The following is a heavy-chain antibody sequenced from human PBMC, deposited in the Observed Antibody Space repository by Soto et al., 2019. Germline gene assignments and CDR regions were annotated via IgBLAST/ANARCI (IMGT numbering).Heavy chain of an antibody. Sequence: SETLSLTCTVSGGSISSYYWSWVRQPPGKGLEWIGYIYYSGSTNYNPSLESRVTISVDTSKNQFSLKLSSVTAADTAVYYCARGISISSWSPPDYYYYGMDVWGQGTTVTVS. J-gene: IGHJ6*02. CDR1: GGSISSYY. V-gene: IGHV4-59*01. CDR3: ARGISISSWSPPDYYYYGMDV. CDR2: IYYSGST. D-gene: IGHD6-13*01.